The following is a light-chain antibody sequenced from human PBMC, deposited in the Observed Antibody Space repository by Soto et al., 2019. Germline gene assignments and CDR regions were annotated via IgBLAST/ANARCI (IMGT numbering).Light chain of an antibody. Sequence: QSALTQPASVSGSPGQSITISCTGTSSDVGGYNYVSWYQQHPGKAPKLMIYDVSNRPSGVSNRFSGPKSGNTASLTISALQAEDEADYYCSSYTSSSTLVFGTGTKLTVL. CDR1: SSDVGGYNY. CDR2: DVS. V-gene: IGLV2-14*01. CDR3: SSYTSSSTLV. J-gene: IGLJ1*01.